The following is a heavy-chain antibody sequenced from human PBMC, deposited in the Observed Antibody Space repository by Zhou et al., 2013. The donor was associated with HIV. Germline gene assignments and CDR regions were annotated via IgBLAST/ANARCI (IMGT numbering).Heavy chain of an antibody. CDR3: ARGYYYGSGSLSD. J-gene: IGHJ4*02. Sequence: QVQLVQSGAEVKKPGASVKVSCKASGYTFSSYGISWVRQAPGQGLEWMGWISAYSGGTNYAQKFQGRVTMTRDTSISTAYMELSRLRSDDTAVYYCARGYYYGSGSLSDWGQGTLVTVSS. D-gene: IGHD3-10*01. CDR2: ISAYSGGT. V-gene: IGHV1-18*01. CDR1: GYTFSSYG.